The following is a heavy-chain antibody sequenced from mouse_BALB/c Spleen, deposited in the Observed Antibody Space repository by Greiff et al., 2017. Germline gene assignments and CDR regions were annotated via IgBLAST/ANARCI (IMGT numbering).Heavy chain of an antibody. V-gene: IGHV1-5*01. J-gene: IGHJ3*01. CDR1: GYSFTSYW. CDR2: IYPGNSDT. CDR3: TLTPGPWFAY. D-gene: IGHD1-3*01. Sequence: EVQLQQSGTVLARPGASVKMSCKASGYSFTSYWMHWVKQRPGQGLEWIGAIYPGNSDTSYNQKFKGKAKLTAVTSASTAYMELSSLTNEDSAVYYCTLTPGPWFAYWGQGTLVTVSA.